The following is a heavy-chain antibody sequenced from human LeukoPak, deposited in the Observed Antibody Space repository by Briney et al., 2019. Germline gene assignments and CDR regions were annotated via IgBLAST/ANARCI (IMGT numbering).Heavy chain of an antibody. CDR2: ISGSGGTT. D-gene: IGHD2-21*01. V-gene: IGHV3-23*01. CDR1: GFTFSSYA. J-gene: IGHJ3*02. Sequence: GGSLRLSCAASGFTFSSYAMSWVRQAPGKGLEWVSGISGSGGTTYYADSVKGRFTISRDNSKNTLYLQMNSLRAEDTAVYYCAKSDWRGSFDIWGQGTMVTVSS. CDR3: AKSDWRGSFDI.